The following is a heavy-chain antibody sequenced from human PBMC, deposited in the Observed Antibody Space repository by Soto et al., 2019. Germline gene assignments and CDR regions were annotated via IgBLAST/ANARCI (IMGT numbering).Heavy chain of an antibody. V-gene: IGHV3-23*01. CDR3: TKDHLNSGIAAANNWFDP. CDR1: GFTCSSYA. J-gene: IGHJ5*02. Sequence: GGSLRLSCAASGFTCSSYAVSWVRQAPGKGLTWVSAISGSGGSTYYADSVKGRFTISRHNSKNTLYLQMNSLRAEDTAVYYCTKDHLNSGIAAANNWFDPWGQGTLVTVSS. CDR2: ISGSGGST. D-gene: IGHD6-13*01.